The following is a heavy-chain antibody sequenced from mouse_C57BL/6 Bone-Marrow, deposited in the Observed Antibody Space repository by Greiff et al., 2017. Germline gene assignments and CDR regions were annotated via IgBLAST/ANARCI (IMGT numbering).Heavy chain of an antibody. CDR1: GYTFTSYW. J-gene: IGHJ4*01. Sequence: QVQLQQPGAELVKPGASVKLSCKASGYTFTSYWMHWVKQRPGPGLEWIGMIHPNSGSTNYNEKFKSKATLTVDKSSSTAYMQLSSLTSEDSAVYYCARLGGYYVYYYAMDYWGQGTSVTVSS. CDR3: ARLGGYYVYYYAMDY. D-gene: IGHD2-3*01. CDR2: IHPNSGST. V-gene: IGHV1-64*01.